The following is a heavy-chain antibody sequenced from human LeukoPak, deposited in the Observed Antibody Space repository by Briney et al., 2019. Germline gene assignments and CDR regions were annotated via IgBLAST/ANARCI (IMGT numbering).Heavy chain of an antibody. CDR3: ARRDTAMGKADY. D-gene: IGHD5-18*01. J-gene: IGHJ4*02. CDR2: IYPGDSDT. V-gene: IGHV5-51*01. CDR1: GYSFTSYW. Sequence: GESLKISCMGSGYSFTSYWIGWARHMPGKGLEWMGIIYPGDSDTRYSPSFQGQVTISADKSISTAYLQWSSLKASDTAMYYCARRDTAMGKADYWGQGTLVTVSS.